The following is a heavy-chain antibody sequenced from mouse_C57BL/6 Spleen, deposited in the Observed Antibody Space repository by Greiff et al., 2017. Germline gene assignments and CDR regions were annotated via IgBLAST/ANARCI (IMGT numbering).Heavy chain of an antibody. V-gene: IGHV1-82*01. Sequence: VQLQQSGPELVKPGASVKISCKASGYAFSSSWMNWVKQRPGKGLEWIGRIYPGDGDTNYNGKFKGKATLTADKSPSTAYMQLSSLTSEDSAVYFCARERGITTVVAEYFDVWGTGTTVTVSS. D-gene: IGHD1-1*01. CDR2: IYPGDGDT. CDR1: GYAFSSSW. CDR3: ARERGITTVVAEYFDV. J-gene: IGHJ1*03.